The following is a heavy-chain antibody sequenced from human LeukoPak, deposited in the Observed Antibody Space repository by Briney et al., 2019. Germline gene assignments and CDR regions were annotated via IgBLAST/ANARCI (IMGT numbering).Heavy chain of an antibody. CDR2: IYTSGST. CDR1: GGSISSGSYY. CDR3: ATQLGSGDAFDI. V-gene: IGHV4-61*02. Sequence: SQTLSLTCTVSGGSISSGSYYWSWIRQPAGKGLEWIERIYTSGSTNYNPSLKSRVTISVDTSKNQFSLKLSSVTAADTAVYYCATQLGSGDAFDIWGQGTMVTVSS. D-gene: IGHD1-1*01. J-gene: IGHJ3*02.